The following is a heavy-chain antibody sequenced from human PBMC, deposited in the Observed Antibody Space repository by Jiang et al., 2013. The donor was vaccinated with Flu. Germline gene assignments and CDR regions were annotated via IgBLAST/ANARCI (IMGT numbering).Heavy chain of an antibody. CDR3: ARLAPIAARHLDY. J-gene: IGHJ4*02. D-gene: IGHD6-6*01. CDR1: GGSFSGYY. CDR2: INHSGST. Sequence: LLKPSETLSLTCAVYGGSFSGYYWSWIRQPPGKGLEWIGEINHSGSTNYNPSLKSRVTISVDTSKNQFSLKLSSVTAADTAVYYCARLAPIAARHLDYWGQGTLVTVSS. V-gene: IGHV4-34*01.